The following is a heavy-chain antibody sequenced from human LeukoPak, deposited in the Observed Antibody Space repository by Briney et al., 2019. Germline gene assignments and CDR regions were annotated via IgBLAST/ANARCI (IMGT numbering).Heavy chain of an antibody. Sequence: SETLSLTCTASGGSISSHYWSWIRQPPGKGLEWIGYIYYSGSTNYNPSLKSRVTISVDTSKNQFSLKLSSVTAADTAAYYCARDRGSGYDFWSGYHNWFDPWGQGTLVTVSS. CDR2: IYYSGST. CDR3: ARDRGSGYDFWSGYHNWFDP. J-gene: IGHJ5*02. CDR1: GGSISSHY. V-gene: IGHV4-59*11. D-gene: IGHD3-3*01.